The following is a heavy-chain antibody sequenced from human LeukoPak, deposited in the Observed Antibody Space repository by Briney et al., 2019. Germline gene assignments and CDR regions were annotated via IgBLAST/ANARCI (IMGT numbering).Heavy chain of an antibody. V-gene: IGHV3-48*03. D-gene: IGHD6-6*01. CDR3: ARDLKGDAARRHTFDY. CDR2: ISGSTSTK. Sequence: GGSLRLSCAASGFTFSSYEMNWVRQAPGKGLEWVAYISGSTSTKYYADSVKGRFTISRDNAQKSLYLQMNSLRAEDTAVYYCARDLKGDAARRHTFDYWGQGTWSPSPQ. J-gene: IGHJ4*02. CDR1: GFTFSSYE.